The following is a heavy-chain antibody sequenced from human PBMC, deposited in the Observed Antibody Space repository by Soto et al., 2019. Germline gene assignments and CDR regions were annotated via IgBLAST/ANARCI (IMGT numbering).Heavy chain of an antibody. CDR2: MYYSGST. V-gene: IGHV4-39*07. CDR1: GGSISSSGYF. Sequence: SETLSLTCTVSGGSISSSGYFWGWIRQPPGKGLEWIGSMYYSGSTYYNPSLKSRVTISVDTSKNQFSLKLSSVTAADTAVYYCARALITKVDYWGQGTLVTVSS. J-gene: IGHJ4*02. D-gene: IGHD3-10*01. CDR3: ARALITKVDY.